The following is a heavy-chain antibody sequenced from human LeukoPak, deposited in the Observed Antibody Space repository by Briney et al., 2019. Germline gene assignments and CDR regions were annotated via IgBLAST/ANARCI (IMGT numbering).Heavy chain of an antibody. CDR3: AKVLSGYEFPGYDY. Sequence: GGSLRLSCAASGFTFSSYAMSWVRQAPGKGLEWVSAISGSGGSTYYADSVKGRFAISRDNSKNTLYLQMNSLRAEDTAVYYCAKVLSGYEFPGYDYWGQGTLVTVSS. D-gene: IGHD5-12*01. J-gene: IGHJ4*02. CDR2: ISGSGGST. CDR1: GFTFSSYA. V-gene: IGHV3-23*01.